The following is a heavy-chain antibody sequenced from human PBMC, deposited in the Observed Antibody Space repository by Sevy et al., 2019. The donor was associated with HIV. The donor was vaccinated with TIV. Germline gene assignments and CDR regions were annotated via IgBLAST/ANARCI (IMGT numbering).Heavy chain of an antibody. CDR1: GFTFSDYY. CDR2: ISSSGSTI. Sequence: VGSLRLSCAASGFTFSDYYMSWIRQAPGKGLEWVSYISSSGSTIYYADSVKGRFTISRDIATNSLYLQMNSLSAEDTAVYYYLSGRDIVVVPAARAYGMDVWGQGTTVTVSS. CDR3: LSGRDIVVVPAARAYGMDV. D-gene: IGHD2-2*01. J-gene: IGHJ6*02. V-gene: IGHV3-11*01.